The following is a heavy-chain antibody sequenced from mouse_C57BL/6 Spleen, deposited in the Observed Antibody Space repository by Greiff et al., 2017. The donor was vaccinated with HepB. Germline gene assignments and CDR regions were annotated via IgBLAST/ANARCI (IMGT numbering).Heavy chain of an antibody. Sequence: EVKLVESGPELVKPGASVKISCKASGYSFTDYNMNWVKQSNGKSLEWIGVINPNYGTTSYNQKFKGKATFTVDQSSSTAYMQLNSLTSEDSAVYYCARDYGREGSWYFDVWGTGTTVTVSS. J-gene: IGHJ1*03. V-gene: IGHV1-39*01. CDR2: INPNYGTT. CDR1: GYSFTDYN. D-gene: IGHD1-1*01. CDR3: ARDYGREGSWYFDV.